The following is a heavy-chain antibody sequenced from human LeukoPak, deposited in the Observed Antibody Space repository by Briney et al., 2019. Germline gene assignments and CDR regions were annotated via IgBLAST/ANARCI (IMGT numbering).Heavy chain of an antibody. CDR2: IHNSGIT. D-gene: IGHD6-13*01. J-gene: IGHJ6*03. V-gene: IGHV4-59*11. CDR1: GGYISSHF. Sequence: PSETLSLTCTVSGGYISSHFWSWIRQPPGKGLEWIGYIHNSGITNYNSSLKSRVTMSVDTSKNQFSLMLRSVTAADTAVYYCARDHPPAAAPGYYMDVWGKGTTVTVSS. CDR3: ARDHPPAAAPGYYMDV.